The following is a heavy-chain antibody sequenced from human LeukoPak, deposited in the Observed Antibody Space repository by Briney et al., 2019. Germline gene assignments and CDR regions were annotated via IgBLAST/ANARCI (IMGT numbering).Heavy chain of an antibody. CDR2: ITGSGGST. V-gene: IGHV3-23*01. D-gene: IGHD2-2*01. CDR1: GFTFSSHA. CDR3: ARVRLYCSSTSCSYYFDY. Sequence: GGSLRLSCAASGFTFSSHAMGWVRQAPGKGLEWVSSITGSGGSTYYGDSVKGRFTIARDNSRNTLYLQMNSLRAEDTAVYYCARVRLYCSSTSCSYYFDYWGQGTLVTVSS. J-gene: IGHJ4*02.